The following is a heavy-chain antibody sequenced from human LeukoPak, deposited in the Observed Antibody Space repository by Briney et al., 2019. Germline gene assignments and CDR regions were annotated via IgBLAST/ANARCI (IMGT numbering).Heavy chain of an antibody. D-gene: IGHD5-24*01. Sequence: TSQTLSLTCTVSGGSISSFDSYWSWIRQQPGKGLEWIGCVYYSGSTYFNPSLKSRVTISVDTSKNQFSLNLSSVTAADTAVYYCARGRDAYKVGYWGQGTLVTVSS. CDR2: VYYSGST. CDR1: GGSISSFDSY. CDR3: ARGRDAYKVGY. V-gene: IGHV4-31*03. J-gene: IGHJ4*02.